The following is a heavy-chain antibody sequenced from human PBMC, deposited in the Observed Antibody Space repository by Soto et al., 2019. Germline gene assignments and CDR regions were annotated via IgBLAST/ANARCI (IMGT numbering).Heavy chain of an antibody. D-gene: IGHD3-10*01. CDR2: IRSKASGGTS. Sequence: LSLTCIVSGGPITSYHWSWIRQFPGKGLEWVGFIRSKASGGTSEYAASVKGRFTFSRDDSKRIAYLQMNSLKTEDTAVYYCTRDQPITPWGQGTMVTVSS. J-gene: IGHJ3*01. CDR3: TRDQPITP. CDR1: GGPITSYH. V-gene: IGHV3-49*02.